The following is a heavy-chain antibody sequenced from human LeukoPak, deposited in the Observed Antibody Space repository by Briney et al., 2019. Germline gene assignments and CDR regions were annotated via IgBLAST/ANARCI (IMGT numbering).Heavy chain of an antibody. J-gene: IGHJ4*02. V-gene: IGHV3-23*01. CDR3: AKRGVVIRVILVGFHKEAYYFDS. D-gene: IGHD3-22*01. CDR1: GITLSNYG. CDR2: IGGSGGGT. Sequence: GGSLRLSCAVSGITLSNYGMSWVRRAPGKGLEWVAGIGGSGGGTNYADSVKGRFIISRDNAKNTLYLQMSSLRVEDTAVHFCAKRGVVIRVILVGFHKEAYYFDSWGQGALVTVPS.